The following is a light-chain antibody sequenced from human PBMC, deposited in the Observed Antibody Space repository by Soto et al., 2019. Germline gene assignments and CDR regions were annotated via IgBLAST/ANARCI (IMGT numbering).Light chain of an antibody. CDR2: DNN. CDR3: GTWNDNPYV. V-gene: IGLV1-51*01. J-gene: IGLJ1*01. Sequence: QSVLTQPPSVSAAPGQKVTISCSASNSNIENNYVSWYQHRPGTAPKLLIYDNNKRPSGIPDRFTGSKSATAATLDITGLQTGDEADYYCGTWNDNPYVFGTGTKLTVL. CDR1: NSNIENNY.